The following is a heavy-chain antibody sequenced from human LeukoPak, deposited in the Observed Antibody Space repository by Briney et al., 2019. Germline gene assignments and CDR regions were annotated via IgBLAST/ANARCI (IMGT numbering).Heavy chain of an antibody. CDR3: ARSSSSGSYTPNSSSGYFDY. Sequence: SETLSLTCAVYGGSFSGYYWSWIRQPPGKGLEWIREINHSGSTNYNPSLKSRVTISVGTSKNQFSLKLSSVTAADTAVYYCARSSSSGSYTPNSSSGYFDYWGQGTLVTVSS. D-gene: IGHD6-19*01. CDR1: GGSFSGYY. CDR2: INHSGST. J-gene: IGHJ4*02. V-gene: IGHV4-34*01.